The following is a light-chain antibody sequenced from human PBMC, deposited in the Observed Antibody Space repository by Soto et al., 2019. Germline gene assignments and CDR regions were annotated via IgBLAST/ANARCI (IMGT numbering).Light chain of an antibody. CDR2: DAS. CDR3: QHFNSYYIT. J-gene: IGKJ5*01. V-gene: IGKV1-13*02. CDR1: QGISSS. Sequence: AIQLTQSPSSLSASVGDRVTITCRASQGISSSLDWYQQKPGKAPKLLIYDASSLESGVPSRFSGSGSGTDFPLTISRLQPEDFATCYCQHFNSYYITCGQGTRLEIK.